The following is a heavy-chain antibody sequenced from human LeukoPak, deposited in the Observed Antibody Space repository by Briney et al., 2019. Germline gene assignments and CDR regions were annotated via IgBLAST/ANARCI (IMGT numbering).Heavy chain of an antibody. CDR2: INHSGST. V-gene: IGHV4-34*01. CDR1: GGSSSGYY. J-gene: IGHJ6*02. Sequence: SETLSLTCAVYGGSSSGYYWSWIRQPPGKGLEWIGEINHSGSTNYNPSLKSRVTISVDTSKNQFSLKLSSVTAADTAVYYCAREIAVAGDGMDVWGQGTTVTVSS. D-gene: IGHD6-19*01. CDR3: AREIAVAGDGMDV.